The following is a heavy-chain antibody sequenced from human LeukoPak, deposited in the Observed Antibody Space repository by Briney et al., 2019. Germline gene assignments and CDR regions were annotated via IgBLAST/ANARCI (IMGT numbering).Heavy chain of an antibody. D-gene: IGHD3-22*01. CDR1: GGSISSADNY. CDR2: IYHSGTT. Sequence: PSQTLSLTCTVSGGSISSADNYWGWIRQPPGKGLEWIGYIYHSGTTDCNPSLKSRITISVDMSKNQFSLKLSSVTAADTAVYYCARDRVYYYDSSGYYSLTGYYYGMDVWGQGTTVTVSS. V-gene: IGHV4-30-4*01. CDR3: ARDRVYYYDSSGYYSLTGYYYGMDV. J-gene: IGHJ6*02.